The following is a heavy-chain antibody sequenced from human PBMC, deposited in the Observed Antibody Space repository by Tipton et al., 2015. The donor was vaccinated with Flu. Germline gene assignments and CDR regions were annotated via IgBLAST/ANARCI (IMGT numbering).Heavy chain of an antibody. CDR3: AKVIPEIVAGLDY. J-gene: IGHJ4*02. CDR1: GFIFSTYG. Sequence: SLRLSCAASGFIFSTYGMHWVRQAPGKGLEWVSNIRGSAGRGAGTYYADSVKGRFSISRDNSKNTLYLHMNSLRAEDTAIYYCAKVIPEIVAGLDYWGQGTLVTVSS. V-gene: IGHV3-23*01. CDR2: IRGSAGRGAGT. D-gene: IGHD6-19*01.